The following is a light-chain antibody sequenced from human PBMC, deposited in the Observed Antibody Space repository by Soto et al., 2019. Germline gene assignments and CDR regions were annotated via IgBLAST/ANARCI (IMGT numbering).Light chain of an antibody. CDR2: GAS. Sequence: EVVLTQSPGTLSLSPGESATLSCRASQSVNSGFLAWSQQKPGQAPRLLIYGASSRATGIPDRFSGSGSGTDFTLTISRMEPEDFAVYYCQQYGGSPRPFGQVTKVDIK. CDR1: QSVNSGF. J-gene: IGKJ1*01. CDR3: QQYGGSPRP. V-gene: IGKV3-20*01.